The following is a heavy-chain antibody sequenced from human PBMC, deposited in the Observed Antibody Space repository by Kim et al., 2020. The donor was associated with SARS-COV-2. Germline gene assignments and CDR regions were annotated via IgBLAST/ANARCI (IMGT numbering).Heavy chain of an antibody. CDR2: ISYHGNSD. Sequence: GGSLRLSCAASGFTFSNYAMYWVRQAPGKGLEWVAAISYHGNSDFYVDSVKGRFTISRDNSKNTLYLQMNSLTPEDTAVYYCARSTRLLWFYGIDVWGQGTPATVS. CDR1: GFTFSNYA. J-gene: IGHJ6*02. CDR3: ARSTRLLWFYGIDV. V-gene: IGHV3-30*04. D-gene: IGHD5-18*01.